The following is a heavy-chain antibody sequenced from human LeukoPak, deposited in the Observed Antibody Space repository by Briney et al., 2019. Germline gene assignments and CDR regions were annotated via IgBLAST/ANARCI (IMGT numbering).Heavy chain of an antibody. J-gene: IGHJ4*02. D-gene: IGHD3-10*01. CDR1: GFTFSSYW. V-gene: IGHV3-74*01. Sequence: GESLRLSCAASGFTFSSYWMHWVRQAPGKGLVWVSRIKSDGSSTSYADSVKGRFTISRDNAKNTVYLQMNSLRAEDTAVYYCALSWRSGSFYNFDYWGQGTLVTVSS. CDR2: IKSDGSST. CDR3: ALSWRSGSFYNFDY.